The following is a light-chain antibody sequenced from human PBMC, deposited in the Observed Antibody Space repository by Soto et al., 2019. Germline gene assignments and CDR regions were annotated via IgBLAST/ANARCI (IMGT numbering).Light chain of an antibody. V-gene: IGKV3-11*01. CDR3: QQRSTWPPSIT. J-gene: IGKJ5*01. CDR2: DAS. CDR1: QSVSSN. Sequence: EIVMTQSPATLSVSPGERATLSCRASQSVSSNLAWYQQKPGQAPRLLIHDASSRVTGIPARFSGSGFETDFTLTISSLEPEDFAVYFCQQRSTWPPSITFGQGTRLEIK.